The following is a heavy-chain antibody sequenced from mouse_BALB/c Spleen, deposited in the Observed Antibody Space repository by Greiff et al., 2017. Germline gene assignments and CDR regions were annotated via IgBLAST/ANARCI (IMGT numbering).Heavy chain of an antibody. J-gene: IGHJ3*01. CDR2: ISTYYGDA. CDR3: ARGDGSWFAY. CDR1: GYTFTDYY. Sequence: VMLVESGAELVRPGVSVKLSCKGSGYTFTDYYMHWVKQSHAKSLEWFGVISTYYGDASYNQKFKGKATMTVDKSSSTAYMELARLTSEDSAIYYCARGDGSWFAYWGQGTLVTVSA. V-gene: IGHV1S137*01. D-gene: IGHD2-3*01.